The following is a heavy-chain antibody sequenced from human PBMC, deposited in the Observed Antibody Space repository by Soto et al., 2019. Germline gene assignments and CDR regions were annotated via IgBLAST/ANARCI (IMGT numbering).Heavy chain of an antibody. CDR2: INQVGSGG. J-gene: IGHJ4*02. Sequence: PGGSLRLSCAASGFTFSDYWMSWVRQAPGKWLAWVGNINQVGSGGYYVDSLRGRFTISRDNAKSSLFLQMNNLRAEDTAVYYCASRGSAGIHFNSWGQGTLVTVSS. CDR1: GFTFSDYW. D-gene: IGHD3-10*01. V-gene: IGHV3-7*03. CDR3: ASRGSAGIHFNS.